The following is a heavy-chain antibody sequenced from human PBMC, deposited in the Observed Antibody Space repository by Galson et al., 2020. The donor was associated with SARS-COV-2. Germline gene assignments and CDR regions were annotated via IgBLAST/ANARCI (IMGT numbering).Heavy chain of an antibody. CDR3: AAPGYCSSTSCPHRYYYYYMDV. CDR2: IVVGSGNT. Sequence: SVKVSCKASGFTFTSSAVQWVRQARGQRLEWIGWIVVGSGNTNYAQKFQERVTITRDMSTSTAYMELSSLRSEDTAVYYCAAPGYCSSTSCPHRYYYYYMDVWGKGTTVTVSS. D-gene: IGHD2-2*01. CDR1: GFTFTSSA. V-gene: IGHV1-58*01. J-gene: IGHJ6*03.